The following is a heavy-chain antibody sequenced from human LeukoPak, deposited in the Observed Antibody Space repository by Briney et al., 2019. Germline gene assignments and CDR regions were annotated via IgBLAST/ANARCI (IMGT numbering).Heavy chain of an antibody. CDR1: GGSFSGYY. J-gene: IGHJ4*02. D-gene: IGHD6-13*01. CDR2: IYYSGST. CDR3: ARKFGSSWYGAIDY. Sequence: SETLSLTCAVYGGSFSGYYWSWIRQPPGKGLEWIGSIYYSGSTYYNPSLKSRVTISVDTSKNQFSLKLSSVTAADTAVYYCARKFGSSWYGAIDYWGQGTLVTVSS. V-gene: IGHV4-34*01.